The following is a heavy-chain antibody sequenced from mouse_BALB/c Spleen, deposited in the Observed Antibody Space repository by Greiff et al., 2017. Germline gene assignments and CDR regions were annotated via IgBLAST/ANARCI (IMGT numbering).Heavy chain of an antibody. CDR1: GFSLTSYG. Sequence: VQRVESGPGLVAPSQSLSITCTVSGFSLTSYGVHWVRQPPGKGLEWLGVIWAGGSTNYNSALMSRLSISKDNSKSQVFLKMNSLQTDDTAMYYCARDYGSSYAWFAYWGQGTLVTVSA. V-gene: IGHV2-9*02. J-gene: IGHJ3*01. CDR3: ARDYGSSYAWFAY. CDR2: IWAGGST. D-gene: IGHD1-1*01.